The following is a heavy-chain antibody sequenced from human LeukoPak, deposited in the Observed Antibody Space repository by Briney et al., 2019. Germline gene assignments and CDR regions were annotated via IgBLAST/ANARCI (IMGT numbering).Heavy chain of an antibody. V-gene: IGHV3-7*01. Sequence: GGSLRLSCAASGFTFSSYWMSWVRQAPGKGLEWVANIKQDGSEKCYVDSVKGRFTISRDNAKNPLYLQMNSLRAEDTAVYYCAREVSTAVAGDYWGQGTLVTVSS. J-gene: IGHJ4*02. CDR2: IKQDGSEK. CDR1: GFTFSSYW. D-gene: IGHD6-19*01. CDR3: AREVSTAVAGDY.